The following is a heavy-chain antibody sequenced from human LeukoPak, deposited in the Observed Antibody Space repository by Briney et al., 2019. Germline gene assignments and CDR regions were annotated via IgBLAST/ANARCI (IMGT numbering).Heavy chain of an antibody. Sequence: PTGGSLRLSCAASGFTFSSYWMSWVRQAPGKGLEWVANIKQDGSEKYYVDSEKGRFTISRDNAKNSLYLQMNSLRAEDTAVYYCARDWYYYDSSGYYPLGFDYWGQGTLVTVSS. J-gene: IGHJ4*02. V-gene: IGHV3-7*01. D-gene: IGHD3-22*01. CDR2: IKQDGSEK. CDR3: ARDWYYYDSSGYYPLGFDY. CDR1: GFTFSSYW.